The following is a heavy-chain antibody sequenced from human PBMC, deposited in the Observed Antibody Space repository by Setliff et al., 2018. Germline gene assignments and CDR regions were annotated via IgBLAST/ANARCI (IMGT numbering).Heavy chain of an antibody. CDR3: ARLVRYCSRTSCQRTSGDEV. J-gene: IGHJ4*02. V-gene: IGHV1-46*01. Sequence: ASVKVSCKASGYIFTSYYMYWVRQAPGQGLEWMGTINTGGGSASIVDQFQGRVTMTRDTSTSTVYMEVNSLRSDDTAVYFCARLVRYCSRTSCQRTSGDEVWGQGTLVTVSS. D-gene: IGHD2-8*01. CDR1: GYIFTSYY. CDR2: INTGGGSA.